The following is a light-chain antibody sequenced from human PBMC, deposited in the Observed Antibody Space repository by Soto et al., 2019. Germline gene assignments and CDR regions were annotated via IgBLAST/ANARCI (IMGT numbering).Light chain of an antibody. Sequence: VGTPSEAKMSVSPGELATVACRASQSLSSSLAWYQQKPGQAPRLLIYGASNRASGIPVRFSGSGSGTEFTLTISSLQSEDFAIYYCQQYYTGPWTFGQGTKVDIK. CDR2: GAS. CDR3: QQYYTGPWT. CDR1: QSLSSS. J-gene: IGKJ1*01. V-gene: IGKV3-15*01.